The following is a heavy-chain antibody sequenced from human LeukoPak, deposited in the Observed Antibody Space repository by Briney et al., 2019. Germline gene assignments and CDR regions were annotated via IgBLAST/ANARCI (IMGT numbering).Heavy chain of an antibody. D-gene: IGHD4-11*01. Sequence: GGSLRLSCAASGFTFSSYGMYWVRQAPGKGLEWVAVISYDGSNKYYAVSVKGRFTISRDNSKNTLYLQMNSLRAEDTAVYYCAKILPDTVTADYWGQGTLVTVSS. J-gene: IGHJ4*02. CDR1: GFTFSSYG. CDR3: AKILPDTVTADY. V-gene: IGHV3-30*18. CDR2: ISYDGSNK.